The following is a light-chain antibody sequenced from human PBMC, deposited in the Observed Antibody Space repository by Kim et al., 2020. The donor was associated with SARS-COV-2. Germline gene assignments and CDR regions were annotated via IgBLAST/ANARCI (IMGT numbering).Light chain of an antibody. J-gene: IGLJ2*01. CDR1: SSNIGNNY. Sequence: QSVLTQPPSVSAAPGQKVTISCSGSSSNIGNNYVSWYQQLPGTAPKLLIYDNNNRPSGIRDRFSGSKSGTSATLGITGLQTGDEADYYCGTWDNSLTAMVFGGGTKLTVL. V-gene: IGLV1-51*01. CDR2: DNN. CDR3: GTWDNSLTAMV.